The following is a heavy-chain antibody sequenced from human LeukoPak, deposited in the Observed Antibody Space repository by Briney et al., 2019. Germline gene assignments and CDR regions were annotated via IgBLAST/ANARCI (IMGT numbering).Heavy chain of an antibody. J-gene: IGHJ4*02. V-gene: IGHV1-46*01. CDR2: ISPTGGST. CDR3: ATASSGFGATPDY. D-gene: IGHD3-22*01. Sequence: GASVKVSCKAFGYTFTSNYMHWVRQAPGQGPEWMGVISPTGGSTTYAQKFQGRVTLTRDMSTSTDYLELSSLRSDDTAVYYCATASSGFGATPDYWGQGTLVTVSS. CDR1: GYTFTSNY.